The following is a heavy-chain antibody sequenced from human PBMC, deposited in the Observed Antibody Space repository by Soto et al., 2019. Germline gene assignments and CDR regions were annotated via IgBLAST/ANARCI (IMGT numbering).Heavy chain of an antibody. J-gene: IGHJ4*02. V-gene: IGHV3-23*01. CDR3: VKDERGYPYY. CDR1: GFTFSNYA. CDR2: IGSHYGRG. D-gene: IGHD3-22*01. Sequence: GGSLRLSCAASGFTFSNYAMDWVRQTPGKGLEWTSTIGSHYGRGYYADSVKGRFTISRDNSNNTLYLQMNSLRVDDTAIYYCVKDERGYPYYWGQGTLVTVSS.